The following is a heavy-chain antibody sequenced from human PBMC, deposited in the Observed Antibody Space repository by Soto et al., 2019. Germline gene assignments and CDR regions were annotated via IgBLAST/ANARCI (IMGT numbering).Heavy chain of an antibody. Sequence: ASVKVSCKASGYTFTSYYTHWVRQAPGQGLEWMGIINPSGGSTSYAQKFQGRVTMTRDTSTSTVYMELSSLRSEDTAVYYCARDPDCTNGVCYTGTVFDYWGQGTLVTVSS. CDR1: GYTFTSYY. V-gene: IGHV1-46*01. CDR3: ARDPDCTNGVCYTGTVFDY. CDR2: INPSGGST. D-gene: IGHD2-8*01. J-gene: IGHJ4*02.